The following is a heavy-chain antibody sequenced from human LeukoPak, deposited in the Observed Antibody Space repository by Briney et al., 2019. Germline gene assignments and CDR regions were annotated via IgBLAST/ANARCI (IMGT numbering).Heavy chain of an antibody. J-gene: IGHJ4*02. D-gene: IGHD2-2*01. CDR1: GGSISSYY. CDR2: IYYRGRT. Sequence: SETLSLTGTVSGGSISSYYWSWIRQPPGKGLEWIGYIYYRGRTNYNPSLKSRVTISVDTSKNQFSLKLSSVTAADTAVYYCARVRVPAAKYYFDYWGQGSLVTVSA. V-gene: IGHV4-59*01. CDR3: ARVRVPAAKYYFDY.